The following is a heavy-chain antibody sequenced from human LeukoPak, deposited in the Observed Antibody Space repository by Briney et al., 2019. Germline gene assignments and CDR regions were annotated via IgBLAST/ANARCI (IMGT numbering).Heavy chain of an antibody. V-gene: IGHV3-21*04. D-gene: IGHD6-19*01. CDR3: AKAASFTSSGWSLLAEYFQH. J-gene: IGHJ1*01. CDR1: GFTFDDYA. Sequence: GRSLRLSCAASGFTFDDYAMHWVRQAPGKGLEWVSSISSSSSYIYYADSVKGRFTISRDNAKNSLYLQMNSLRAEDTAVYYRAKAASFTSSGWSLLAEYFQHWGQGTLVTVSS. CDR2: ISSSSSYI.